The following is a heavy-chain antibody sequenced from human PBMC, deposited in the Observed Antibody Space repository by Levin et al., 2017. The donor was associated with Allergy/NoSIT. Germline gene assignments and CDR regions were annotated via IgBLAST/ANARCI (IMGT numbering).Heavy chain of an antibody. CDR3: AKDPRAATLTYFDY. J-gene: IGHJ4*02. D-gene: IGHD4/OR15-4a*01. CDR1: GFTFSSYG. Sequence: GGSLRLSCAASGFTFSSYGMHWVRQAPGKGLEWVAVISYDGSNKYYADSVKGRFTISRDNSKNTLYLQMNSLRAEDTAVYYCAKDPRAATLTYFDYWGQGTLVTVSS. V-gene: IGHV3-30*18. CDR2: ISYDGSNK.